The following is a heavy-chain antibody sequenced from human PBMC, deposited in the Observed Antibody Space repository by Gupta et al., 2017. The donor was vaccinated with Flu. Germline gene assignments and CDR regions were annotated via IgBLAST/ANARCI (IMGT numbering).Heavy chain of an antibody. Sequence: QVQLVESGGGLVKPGGSLRLSCAASGFPFSDYYMSWIRQAPGKGLEWVSYISSSSSYTNYADSVKGRFTISRDNAKNSLYLQMNSLRAEDTAVYYCARESLGGGGNGYSYGTGMSGGFDYWGQGTLVTVSS. CDR3: ARESLGGGGNGYSYGTGMSGGFDY. V-gene: IGHV3-11*05. D-gene: IGHD5-18*01. CDR2: ISSSSSYT. CDR1: GFPFSDYY. J-gene: IGHJ4*02.